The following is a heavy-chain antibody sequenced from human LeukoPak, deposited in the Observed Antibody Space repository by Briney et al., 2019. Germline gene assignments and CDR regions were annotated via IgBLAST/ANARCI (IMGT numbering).Heavy chain of an antibody. J-gene: IGHJ4*02. CDR3: ARQCSRLIETALDY. CDR1: GCTFSSYS. D-gene: IGHD5-18*01. CDR2: ISSNCSYI. Sequence: PGGSLRLSCAASGCTFSSYSMNWVRHAPGKGLGLVSSISSNCSYIYYADSLKGRVTISIDNAKNPLYLQMNSLRAADTAVYYCARQCSRLIETALDYWGQGTLVTVSS. V-gene: IGHV3-21*01.